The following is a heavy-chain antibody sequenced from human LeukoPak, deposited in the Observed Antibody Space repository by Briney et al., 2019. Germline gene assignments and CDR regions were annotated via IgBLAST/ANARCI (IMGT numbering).Heavy chain of an antibody. V-gene: IGHV1-18*01. CDR2: ISAYNGNT. D-gene: IGHD3-10*01. CDR3: ARDAYYYGSGSYYKNKYYFDY. J-gene: IGHJ4*02. Sequence: GASVKVSCKASGYTCTSYGISWVRQAPGQGLEWMGWISAYNGNTNYAQKLQGRATMTTDTSTSTAYMELSSLRSEDTAVYYCARDAYYYGSGSYYKNKYYFDYWGQGTLVTVSS. CDR1: GYTCTSYG.